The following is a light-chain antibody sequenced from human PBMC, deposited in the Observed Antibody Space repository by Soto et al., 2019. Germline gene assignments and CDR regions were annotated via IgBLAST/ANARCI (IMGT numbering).Light chain of an antibody. CDR2: GAS. Sequence: EIVMTQSPATLSVSPGERATLSCRASQSVSSNLAWFQQKPGQAPRLLIYGASRRATGIPDRFSGSGSGTEFTLTISSLQPDDFATYYCQHYNSYSEAFGQGTKVDIK. V-gene: IGKV3D-15*01. CDR1: QSVSSN. J-gene: IGKJ1*01. CDR3: QHYNSYSEA.